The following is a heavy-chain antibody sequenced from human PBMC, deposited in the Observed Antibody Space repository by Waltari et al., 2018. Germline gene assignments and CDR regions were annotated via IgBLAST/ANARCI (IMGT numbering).Heavy chain of an antibody. Sequence: EVQLLESGGGLVQPGGSLRLSCAASGFTSSNFPMSWARQAPGKGLEGVAVISGSGEITRYADSVKGRFTISRDNSRNTLFLQMNSLRAEDTAVYHCASDDEEHWPFDLDYWGQGIPVTVSS. CDR1: GFTSSNFP. D-gene: IGHD3-9*01. CDR3: ASDDEEHWPFDLDY. V-gene: IGHV3-23*01. CDR2: ISGSGEIT. J-gene: IGHJ4*02.